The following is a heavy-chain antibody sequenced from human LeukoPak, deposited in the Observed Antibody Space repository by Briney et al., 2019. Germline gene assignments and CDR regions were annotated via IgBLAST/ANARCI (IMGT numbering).Heavy chain of an antibody. J-gene: IGHJ3*02. CDR3: ARGSILTGYYHSDAFDI. Sequence: SETLSLTCTVSGGSLSSYYWSWVRQPPGKGLEWIAYIYYSGSTNYNPSLKSRVTISVDTSKNQFSLKLCSVTAADTAVYYCARGSILTGYYHSDAFDIWGQGTMVTVSS. V-gene: IGHV4-59*01. CDR1: GGSLSSYY. CDR2: IYYSGST. D-gene: IGHD3-9*01.